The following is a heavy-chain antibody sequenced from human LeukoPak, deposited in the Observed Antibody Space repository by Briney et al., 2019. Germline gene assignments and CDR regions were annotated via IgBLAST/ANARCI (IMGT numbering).Heavy chain of an antibody. Sequence: GGSLRLSCAASGFTFSSYSMNWVRQAPGKGLEWVSFISSSSSYIYYADSVKGRFTISRDNAKNSLYLQMNSLRAEDTAVYYCARSQKRVVVVAAALDYWGQGTLVTVSS. CDR1: GFTFSSYS. V-gene: IGHV3-21*01. CDR3: ARSQKRVVVVAAALDY. CDR2: ISSSSSYI. D-gene: IGHD2-15*01. J-gene: IGHJ4*02.